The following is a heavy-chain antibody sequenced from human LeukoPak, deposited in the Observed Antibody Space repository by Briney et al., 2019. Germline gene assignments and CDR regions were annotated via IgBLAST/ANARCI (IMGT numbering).Heavy chain of an antibody. J-gene: IGHJ4*02. Sequence: HPGGSLRLSCAASGFTFSSYTMHWVRQAPGKGLEWVALISYDGSNKYYADSLKGRFTISRDNSKNTLYLQMNSLRAEDTAVYYCAKSPPLGRYWEIYFDYWGQGTLVTVSS. D-gene: IGHD1-26*01. V-gene: IGHV3-30*04. CDR2: ISYDGSNK. CDR3: AKSPPLGRYWEIYFDY. CDR1: GFTFSSYT.